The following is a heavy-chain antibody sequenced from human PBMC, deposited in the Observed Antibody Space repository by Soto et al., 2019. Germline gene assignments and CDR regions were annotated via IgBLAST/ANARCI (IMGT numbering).Heavy chain of an antibody. CDR2: ISRSGGST. Sequence: EVQLLESGGGWVQPGGSLRLSCAASGFTFSSYAMSWVRQAPGKGLEWVSAISRSGGSTYYADSVKGRFTTSRHNSKNTLYLQMNSPRAEDTAVYYCAKEMGATTLVAFDIWGQGTMVTVSS. CDR3: AKEMGATTLVAFDI. D-gene: IGHD1-26*01. V-gene: IGHV3-23*01. J-gene: IGHJ3*02. CDR1: GFTFSSYA.